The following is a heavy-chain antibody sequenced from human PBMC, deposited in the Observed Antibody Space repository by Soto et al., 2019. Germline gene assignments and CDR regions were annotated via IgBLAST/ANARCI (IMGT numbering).Heavy chain of an antibody. V-gene: IGHV1-18*01. J-gene: IGHJ6*02. Sequence: QVQLVQSGAEVKKPGASVKVSCKASGYTFTSYGISWVRQVPGQGLEWMGWISAYNGNTNYAQKLQGRVTMTTDTSTSTAYMELRSLRSDDTAVYYCARDKYYGSGSYYNVVYYYGMDVWGQGTTVTVSS. CDR1: GYTFTSYG. CDR2: ISAYNGNT. D-gene: IGHD3-10*01. CDR3: ARDKYYGSGSYYNVVYYYGMDV.